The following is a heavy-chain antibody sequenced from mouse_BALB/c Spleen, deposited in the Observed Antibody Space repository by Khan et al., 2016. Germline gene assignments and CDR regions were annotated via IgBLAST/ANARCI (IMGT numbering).Heavy chain of an antibody. CDR2: INTYSGES. D-gene: IGHD1-1*01. CDR3: ARYRYYYGSNRYFED. Sequence: QIQLVQSGPELKKPGKTVKISCKASGYTFTNYGMNWVKQAPGKGLKWMGWINTYSGESTYADDFKGRFAFSLETSANTAYLQINNLKNEDTATYFCARYRYYYGSNRYFEDWGTGTTVTVSS. V-gene: IGHV9-3-1*01. J-gene: IGHJ1*03. CDR1: GYTFTNYG.